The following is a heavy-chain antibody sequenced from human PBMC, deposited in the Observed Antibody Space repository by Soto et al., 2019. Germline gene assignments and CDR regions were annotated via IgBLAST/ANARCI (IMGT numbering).Heavy chain of an antibody. CDR1: GFTFSSYA. CDR3: AKAMIVVVTFKVGMDV. D-gene: IGHD3-22*01. CDR2: ISYDGSNK. Sequence: GGSLRLSCAASGFTFSSYAMHWVRQAPGKGLEWVAVISYDGSNKYYADSVKGRFTISRDNSKNTLYLQMNSLRAEDTAVYYCAKAMIVVVTFKVGMDVWGQGTTVTVSS. V-gene: IGHV3-30-3*01. J-gene: IGHJ6*02.